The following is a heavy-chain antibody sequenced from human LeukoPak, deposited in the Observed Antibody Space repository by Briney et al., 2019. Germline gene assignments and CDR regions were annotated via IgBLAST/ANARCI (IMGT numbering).Heavy chain of an antibody. CDR1: GYTSTDYY. J-gene: IGHJ3*02. CDR3: ARAYGGNSVDAFDI. Sequence: ASVKVSCKVSGYTSTDYYMHWVQQAPGQGLEWMGGIIPIFGTANYAQKFQGRVTITTDESTSTAYMELSSLRSEDTAVYYCARAYGGNSVDAFDIWGQGTMVTVSS. V-gene: IGHV1-69*05. CDR2: IIPIFGTA. D-gene: IGHD4-23*01.